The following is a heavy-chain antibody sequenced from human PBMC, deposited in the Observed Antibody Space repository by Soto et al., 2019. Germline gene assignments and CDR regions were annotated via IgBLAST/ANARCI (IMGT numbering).Heavy chain of an antibody. V-gene: IGHV3-33*01. CDR3: ARCFTPGFTIFGVVNFYGMDV. Sequence: QVQLVESGGGVVQPGRSLRLSCAASRFTFSSYGMHWVRQAPGKGLEWVAVIWYDGSNKYYADSVKGRFTISRDNSKNTLYLQMNSLRAEDTAVYYCARCFTPGFTIFGVVNFYGMDVWGQGTTVTVSS. J-gene: IGHJ6*02. D-gene: IGHD3-3*01. CDR2: IWYDGSNK. CDR1: RFTFSSYG.